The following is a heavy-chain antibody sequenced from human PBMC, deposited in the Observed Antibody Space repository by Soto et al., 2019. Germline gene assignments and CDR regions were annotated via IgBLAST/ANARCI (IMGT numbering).Heavy chain of an antibody. V-gene: IGHV4-39*02. CDR3: ATDTGSGSYTHYYYYGMDV. CDR2: IYYSGRT. Sequence: SETLSLTCTVSGGSISSSSYYWVWIRQPPGKGLEWIGSIYYSGRTYYNPSLKSRVTISVDTSKNQFSLKLSSVTAADTAVYYCATDTGSGSYTHYYYYGMDVWGQGTTVT. J-gene: IGHJ6*02. CDR1: GGSISSSSYY. D-gene: IGHD3-10*01.